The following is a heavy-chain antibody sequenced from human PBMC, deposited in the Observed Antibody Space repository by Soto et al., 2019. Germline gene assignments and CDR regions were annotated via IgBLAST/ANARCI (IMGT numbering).Heavy chain of an antibody. D-gene: IGHD5-18*01. J-gene: IGHJ4*02. Sequence: PSDTLSLTCTVSGGSISNYYWNWIRQSPGKGLEWIGYIYSSGSTHYNPSLQNRVTISIDTSKNQVSLKVNSVTAADTAVYYCARDHPHSYGVYYFDYWGQGTPVNVSS. CDR2: IYSSGST. V-gene: IGHV4-59*01. CDR1: GGSISNYY. CDR3: ARDHPHSYGVYYFDY.